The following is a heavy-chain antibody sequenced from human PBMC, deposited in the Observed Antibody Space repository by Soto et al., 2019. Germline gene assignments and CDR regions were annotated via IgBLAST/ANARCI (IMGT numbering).Heavy chain of an antibody. CDR3: ASTYDFWSGHAFDI. Sequence: ASVKVSCKASGYTFTSYGISWVRQAPGQGLEWMGWISAYNGNTNYAQKLQGRVTMTTDTSTSTAYMELRSLRSDDTAVYYCASTYDFWSGHAFDIWGQGTMVTVSS. CDR2: ISAYNGNT. D-gene: IGHD3-3*01. V-gene: IGHV1-18*01. CDR1: GYTFTSYG. J-gene: IGHJ3*02.